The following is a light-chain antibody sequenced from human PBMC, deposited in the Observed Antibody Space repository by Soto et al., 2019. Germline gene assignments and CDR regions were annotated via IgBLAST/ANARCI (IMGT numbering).Light chain of an antibody. CDR1: SSDVGGYNY. CDR2: EVS. V-gene: IGLV2-14*01. J-gene: IGLJ1*01. Sequence: QSVLAQPDSVSGSPGQSITISCTGTSSDVGGYNYVSWYQLHPGKAPKLIIYEVSNRPSGVSNRFSGSKSGNTASLTISGLQAEDEADYYCSSYTSSTAYVFGTGTKVTVL. CDR3: SSYTSSTAYV.